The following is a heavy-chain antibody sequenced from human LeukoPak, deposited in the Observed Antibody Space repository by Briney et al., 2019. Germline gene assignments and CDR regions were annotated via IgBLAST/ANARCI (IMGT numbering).Heavy chain of an antibody. CDR3: ARVPVGMLDY. CDR1: GFTFSSYA. D-gene: IGHD2-8*01. J-gene: IGHJ4*02. V-gene: IGHV3-30*04. Sequence: GGSLRLSCAASGFTFSSYAMHWVRQAPGKGLEWVAVISYDGSNKYYADSVKGRFTISRDNAKNSLYLQMNSLRAEDTAVYYCARVPVGMLDYWGQGTLVTVSS. CDR2: ISYDGSNK.